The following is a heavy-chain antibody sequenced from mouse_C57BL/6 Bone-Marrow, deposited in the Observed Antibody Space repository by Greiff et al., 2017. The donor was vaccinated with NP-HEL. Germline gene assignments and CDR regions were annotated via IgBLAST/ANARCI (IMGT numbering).Heavy chain of an antibody. D-gene: IGHD2-2*01. CDR3: ARGWLLAWFAY. V-gene: IGHV5-4*03. Sequence: FTISRDNAKNNLYLQMSHLKSEDTAMYYCARGWLLAWFAYWGQGTLVTVSA. J-gene: IGHJ3*01.